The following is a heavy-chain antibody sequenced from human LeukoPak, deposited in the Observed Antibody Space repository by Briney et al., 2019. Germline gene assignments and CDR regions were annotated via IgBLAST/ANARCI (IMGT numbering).Heavy chain of an antibody. V-gene: IGHV3-11*04. CDR2: ISSSGSFI. CDR3: ARETHYDSSGYHNDY. CDR1: GFTFSDYY. D-gene: IGHD3-22*01. Sequence: GGSLRLSCAASGFTFSDYYMSWIRQAPGKWLEWVSYISSSGSFIYYADSVKGRFTITRDNAKNSLNLQMYSLRAEDTAVYYCARETHYDSSGYHNDYWGQGTLVSVS. J-gene: IGHJ4*02.